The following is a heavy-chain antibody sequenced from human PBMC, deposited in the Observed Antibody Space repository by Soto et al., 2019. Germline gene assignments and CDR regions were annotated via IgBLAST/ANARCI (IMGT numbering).Heavy chain of an antibody. CDR3: ARDRYSSSWHPFDY. D-gene: IGHD6-13*01. V-gene: IGHV3-48*03. CDR2: ISSSGSTI. Sequence: PGGSLRLSCAASGFTFSSYEMNWVRQAPGKGLEWVSYISSSGSTIYYADSVKGRFTISRDNAKNSLYLQMNGLRAEDTAVYYCARDRYSSSWHPFDYWGQGTLVTVSS. J-gene: IGHJ4*02. CDR1: GFTFSSYE.